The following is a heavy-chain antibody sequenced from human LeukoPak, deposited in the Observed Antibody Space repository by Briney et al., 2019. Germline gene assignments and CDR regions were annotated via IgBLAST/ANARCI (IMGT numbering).Heavy chain of an antibody. CDR3: ASMYSSSLGGHATDFDY. CDR1: GGSFSGYY. D-gene: IGHD6-13*01. Sequence: SETLSLTCAVYGGSFSGYYWSWIRQPPGKGLEWIGEINHSGSTNYNPSLKSRVTISVDTSKNQFSLKLSSVTAADTAVYYCASMYSSSLGGHATDFDYWGQGTLVTVSS. V-gene: IGHV4-34*01. J-gene: IGHJ4*02. CDR2: INHSGST.